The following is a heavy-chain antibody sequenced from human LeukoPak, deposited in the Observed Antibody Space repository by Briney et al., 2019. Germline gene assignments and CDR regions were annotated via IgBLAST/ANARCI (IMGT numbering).Heavy chain of an antibody. CDR2: IFYSGST. D-gene: IGHD4-17*01. CDR1: GGSIRSYH. V-gene: IGHV4-59*08. J-gene: IGHJ2*01. Sequence: SETLSLTCTVSGGSIRSYHWIWIPHPPGKGLEWIGCIFYSGSTNYNPYLKSRVTISVDTSKNQFSLKLSSVTAADTAVYYCARQPVGYGAPWYFDLWGRGTLVTVSS. CDR3: ARQPVGYGAPWYFDL.